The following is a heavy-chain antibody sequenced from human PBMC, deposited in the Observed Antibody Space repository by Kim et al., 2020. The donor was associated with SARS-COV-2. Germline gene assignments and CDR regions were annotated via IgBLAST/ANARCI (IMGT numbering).Heavy chain of an antibody. CDR2: ISGSGGST. CDR1: GFTFSSYA. J-gene: IGHJ4*02. CDR3: AKDFSPYSSGSYDY. Sequence: GGSLRLSCAASGFTFSSYAMSWVRQAPGKGLEWVSAISGSGGSTYYADSVKGRFTISRDNSKNTLYLQMNSLRAEDTAVYYCAKDFSPYSSGSYDYWGQGTLVTVSS. V-gene: IGHV3-23*01. D-gene: IGHD1-26*01.